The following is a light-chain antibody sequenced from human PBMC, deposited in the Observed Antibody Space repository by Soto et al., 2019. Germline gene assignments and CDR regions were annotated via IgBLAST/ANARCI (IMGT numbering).Light chain of an antibody. CDR2: STS. V-gene: IGKV1-6*01. Sequence: AIQMTQSPASLSASVGDSVAITCRASQGISGDFAWYQQKPGQAPKLLIYSTSNLQSGVPSRCTGSGSGTDFTLTISSLQPEDFATYYCLQDYNYPWTFGQGTKVEIK. CDR3: LQDYNYPWT. CDR1: QGISGD. J-gene: IGKJ1*01.